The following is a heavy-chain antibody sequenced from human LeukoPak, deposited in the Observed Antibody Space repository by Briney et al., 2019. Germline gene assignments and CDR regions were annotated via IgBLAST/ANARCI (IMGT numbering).Heavy chain of an antibody. J-gene: IGHJ3*02. Sequence: GGSLRLSCAASGFTFSDYYMSWIRQAPGKGLEWVSYISSSGSTIYYADSVKGRFTISRDNAKNSLYLQMNSLRAEDTAVYYCARDLGEWELLPNAFDIWGQGTMVTVSS. D-gene: IGHD1-26*01. CDR1: GFTFSDYY. CDR3: ARDLGEWELLPNAFDI. V-gene: IGHV3-11*01. CDR2: ISSSGSTI.